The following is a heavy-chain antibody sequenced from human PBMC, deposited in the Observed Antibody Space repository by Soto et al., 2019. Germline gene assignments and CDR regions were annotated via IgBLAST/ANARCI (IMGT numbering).Heavy chain of an antibody. Sequence: EVQLLESGGDLVQPGGSLRLSCAASGFTFSNYAISWVRQAPGKGLEWVSSISASAGTTYYADSVKGRFTISRDNSNNKVYLHMYSLRAEDTAVYNCATGTGSYAQLDYWGQGTVVTVSS. CDR1: GFTFSNYA. CDR3: ATGTGSYAQLDY. V-gene: IGHV3-23*01. CDR2: ISASAGTT. J-gene: IGHJ4*02. D-gene: IGHD3-16*01.